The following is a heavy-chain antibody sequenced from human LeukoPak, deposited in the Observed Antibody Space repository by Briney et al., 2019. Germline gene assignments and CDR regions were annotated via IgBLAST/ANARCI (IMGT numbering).Heavy chain of an antibody. CDR3: ARRAYYDTSGYYPASGYFDL. V-gene: IGHV4-4*08. Sequence: SETLSLTCTVSGGSIISYYWNWIRQPPGKGLEWIGYIYSNGITSYNPSLRSRGTISIATSKNQFSLRLRSVTAADTAIYYCARRAYYDTSGYYPASGYFDLWGRSTLVTVSS. J-gene: IGHJ2*01. D-gene: IGHD3-22*01. CDR1: GGSIISYY. CDR2: IYSNGIT.